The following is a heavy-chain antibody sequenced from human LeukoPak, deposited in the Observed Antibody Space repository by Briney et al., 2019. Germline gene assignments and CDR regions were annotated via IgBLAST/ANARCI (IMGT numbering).Heavy chain of an antibody. CDR1: GFTFSGYG. Sequence: PGGSLRLSCAASGFTFSGYGMNWVRQAPGKGLEWVSYISSSSSTIYYADSVKGRFTISRDNSKNTLYLQMNSLRAEDTAVYYCARGTGSYYPLFDYWGQGTLVTVSS. CDR2: ISSSSSTI. D-gene: IGHD1-26*01. V-gene: IGHV3-48*01. J-gene: IGHJ4*02. CDR3: ARGTGSYYPLFDY.